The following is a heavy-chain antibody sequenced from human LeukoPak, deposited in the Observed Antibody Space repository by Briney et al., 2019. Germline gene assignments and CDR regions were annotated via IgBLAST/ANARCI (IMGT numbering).Heavy chain of an antibody. CDR2: ITGGGGTT. CDR1: GSAFINYA. J-gene: IGHJ4*02. CDR3: ARRYYSNDARVYFDS. V-gene: IGHV3-23*01. Sequence: PGGSLRLSCAASGSAFINYALSWVRQPPGRGLEWVSAITGGGGTTYYADSVKGRFTISRDNSKNTLYLQMNSLRAEDTAVYYCARRYYSNDARVYFDSWGQGTLVTVSS. D-gene: IGHD1-20*01.